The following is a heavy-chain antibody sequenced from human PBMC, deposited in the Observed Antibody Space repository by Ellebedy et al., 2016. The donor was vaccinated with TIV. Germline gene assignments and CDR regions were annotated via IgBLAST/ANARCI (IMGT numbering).Heavy chain of an antibody. Sequence: PGGSLRLSCAASGFLVSDYYMTWVRQAPGKGLEWVSILYRAGASIFSRSPDTYYADSVKGRFTISRDKSSNTLYLQMNSLSADDTAVYYCARVTGPDSSEWPYFDTWGQGTLVTVSS. D-gene: IGHD6-19*01. J-gene: IGHJ4*02. CDR1: GFLVSDYY. CDR3: ARVTGPDSSEWPYFDT. V-gene: IGHV3-53*01. CDR2: LYRAGASIFSRSPDT.